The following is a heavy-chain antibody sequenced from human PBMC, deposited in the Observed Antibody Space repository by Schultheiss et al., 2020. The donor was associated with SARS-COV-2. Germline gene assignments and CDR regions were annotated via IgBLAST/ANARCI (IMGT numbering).Heavy chain of an antibody. D-gene: IGHD1-1*01. CDR1: GGSFSGYY. J-gene: IGHJ6*03. V-gene: IGHV4-34*01. Sequence: SQTLSLTCAVYGGSFSGYYWSWIRQPPGKGLEWIGYIYYSGSTNYNPSLKSRVTISVDTSKNQFSLKLSSVTAADTAVYYCARGSVGNYYYYYMDVWGKGTTVTVSS. CDR3: ARGSVGNYYYYYMDV. CDR2: IYYSGST.